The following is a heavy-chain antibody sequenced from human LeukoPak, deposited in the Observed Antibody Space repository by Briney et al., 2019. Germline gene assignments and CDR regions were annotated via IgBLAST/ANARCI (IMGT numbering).Heavy chain of an antibody. CDR2: MNPNSGNT. J-gene: IGHJ3*02. Sequence: GASVKVSCKASGYTFTSYDINWVRQATGQGLEWMGWMNPNSGNTGYAQKFQGRVTITRNTSISTAYMELSSLRSEDTAVYYCATRSHYYDSTGRAFDIWGQGTMVTVSS. D-gene: IGHD3-22*01. CDR3: ATRSHYYDSTGRAFDI. V-gene: IGHV1-8*03. CDR1: GYTFTSYD.